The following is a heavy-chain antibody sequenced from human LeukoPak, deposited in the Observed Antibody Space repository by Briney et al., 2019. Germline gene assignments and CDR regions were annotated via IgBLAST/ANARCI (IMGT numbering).Heavy chain of an antibody. J-gene: IGHJ4*02. CDR2: ISSDGDAT. D-gene: IGHD2-2*02. Sequence: GGSLRLSCAASGFTFNSYAMQWVRQGPGEGLEYVSGISSDGDATYYANSVKERFIISRDNSRNMLYLQMGSLRAEDMAVYYCARADCSSSSCYTVAYWGQGTLVTVSS. V-gene: IGHV3-64*01. CDR1: GFTFNSYA. CDR3: ARADCSSSSCYTVAY.